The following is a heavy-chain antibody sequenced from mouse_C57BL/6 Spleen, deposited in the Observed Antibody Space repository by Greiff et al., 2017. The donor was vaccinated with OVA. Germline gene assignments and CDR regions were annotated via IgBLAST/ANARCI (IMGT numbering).Heavy chain of an antibody. Sequence: EVKLMESGGGLVKPGGSLKLSCAASGFTFSDYGMHWVRQAPEKGLEWVAYISSGSSTIYYADTVKGRFTISRDNAKNTLFLQMTSLRSEDTAMYYCARRPTGTWYFDVWGTGTTVTVSS. V-gene: IGHV5-17*01. D-gene: IGHD4-1*01. J-gene: IGHJ1*03. CDR2: ISSGSSTI. CDR1: GFTFSDYG. CDR3: ARRPTGTWYFDV.